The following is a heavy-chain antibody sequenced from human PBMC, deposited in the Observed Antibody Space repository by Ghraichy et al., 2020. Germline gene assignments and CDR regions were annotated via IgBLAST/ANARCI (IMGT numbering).Heavy chain of an antibody. Sequence: GGSLRLSCAASGFTFSSYAMSWVRQAPGKGLEWVSAISGSGGSTYYADSVKGRFTISRDNSKNTLYPQMNSLRAEDTAVYYCAKGSGSYYEFDYWGQGTLVTVSS. CDR2: ISGSGGST. V-gene: IGHV3-23*01. J-gene: IGHJ4*02. CDR1: GFTFSSYA. D-gene: IGHD1-26*01. CDR3: AKGSGSYYEFDY.